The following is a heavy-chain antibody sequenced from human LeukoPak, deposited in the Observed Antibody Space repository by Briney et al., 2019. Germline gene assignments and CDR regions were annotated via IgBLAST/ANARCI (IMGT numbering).Heavy chain of an antibody. D-gene: IGHD2-15*01. Sequence: KSSETLSLTCTVSGGSISSGDYYWSWIRQPPGKGLEWIGYIYYTGSTSFNPALKSRVTISLDSSKNQFSLKLSSVTAADTAVYYCARISGTNLYFDYWGQGTLVTVSS. CDR3: ARISGTNLYFDY. CDR1: GGSISSGDYY. V-gene: IGHV4-30-4*01. CDR2: IYYTGST. J-gene: IGHJ4*02.